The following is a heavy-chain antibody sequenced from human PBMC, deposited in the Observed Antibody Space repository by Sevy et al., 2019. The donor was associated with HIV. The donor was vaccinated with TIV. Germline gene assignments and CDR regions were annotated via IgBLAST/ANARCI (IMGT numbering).Heavy chain of an antibody. V-gene: IGHV3-48*01. J-gene: IGHJ6*04. CDR2: ISSSSSTI. Sequence: GGSLRLSCAASGFTFSSYSMNWVRQAPGKGLEWVSYISSSSSTIYYADSVKGRFTISRDNAKNSLYLQMNSLRAEDTAVYYCARGRGGFGEEMDVWGKGTTVTVSS. D-gene: IGHD3-10*01. CDR3: ARGRGGFGEEMDV. CDR1: GFTFSSYS.